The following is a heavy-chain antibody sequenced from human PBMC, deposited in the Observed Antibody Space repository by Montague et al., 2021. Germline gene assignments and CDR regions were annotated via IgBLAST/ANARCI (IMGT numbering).Heavy chain of an antibody. J-gene: IGHJ4*02. V-gene: IGHV3-21*01. D-gene: IGHD3-10*01. CDR2: ISSSSSYI. CDR3: ARDYYGSGRGKDYFDY. Sequence: SLRLSCAASGFTFRSYSMNWGRQAPGKGLEWVSSISSSSSYIYYTDSVKGRFTVSRDNAKNSLYLQMNSLRAEDTAVYYCARDYYGSGRGKDYFDYWGQGTLVTVSS. CDR1: GFTFRSYS.